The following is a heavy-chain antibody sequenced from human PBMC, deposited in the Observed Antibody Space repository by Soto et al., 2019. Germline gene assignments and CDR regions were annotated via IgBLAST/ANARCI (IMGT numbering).Heavy chain of an antibody. J-gene: IGHJ5*02. V-gene: IGHV3-74*01. CDR1: GFTFSSYW. Sequence: GGSLRLSCAASGFTFSSYWMHWVRQAPGKGLVWVSRINNDGSDTTYADSVKGRFTISRDNAKNTVYLQMNSLRAEDTAVYYCVRDKPHNWFDPWGQGTPVTVSS. CDR3: VRDKPHNWFDP. CDR2: INNDGSDT.